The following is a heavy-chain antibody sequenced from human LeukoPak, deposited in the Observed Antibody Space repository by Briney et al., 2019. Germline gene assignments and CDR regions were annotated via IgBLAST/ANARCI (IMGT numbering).Heavy chain of an antibody. CDR2: ISAYNGNT. D-gene: IGHD2-2*01. CDR1: GYTFTSYG. J-gene: IGHJ3*02. V-gene: IGHV1-18*01. CDR3: ARDLHNIVVVPAAIPDAFDI. Sequence: ASVKVSFKASGYTFTSYGISWVRQAPGQGLEWMGWISAYNGNTNYAQKLQGRVTMTTDTSTSTAYMELRSLRSDDTAVYYCARDLHNIVVVPAAIPDAFDIWGQGTMVTVSS.